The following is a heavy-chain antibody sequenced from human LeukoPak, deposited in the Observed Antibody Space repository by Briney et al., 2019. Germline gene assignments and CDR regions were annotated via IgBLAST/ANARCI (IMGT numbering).Heavy chain of an antibody. Sequence: GESLKISGKSSGYTFARYWIGWVRQMPGKGLEWMGIIYPADSDTSYSPSFQGQVTISADKSFSTAYLQWSSLKASDTAMYYCARLSSMLRGVQYSLDVWGQGTTVTVSS. J-gene: IGHJ6*02. V-gene: IGHV5-51*01. CDR2: IYPADSDT. CDR1: GYTFARYW. D-gene: IGHD3-10*01. CDR3: ARLSSMLRGVQYSLDV.